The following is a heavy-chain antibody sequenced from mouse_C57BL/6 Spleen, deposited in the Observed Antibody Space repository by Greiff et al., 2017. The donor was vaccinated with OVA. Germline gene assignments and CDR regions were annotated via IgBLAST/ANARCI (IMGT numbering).Heavy chain of an antibody. CDR2: IWGDGST. D-gene: IGHD3-2*02. J-gene: IGHJ4*01. V-gene: IGHV2-3*01. Sequence: QVQLQQSGPGLVAPSQSLSITCTVSGFSLTSYGVSWVRQPPGKGLEWLGVIWGDGSTNYHSALLSRLSISKDNSKCQIFLKLNSLHTADTSTYYCASHSSGPYAMDYWGQGTSVTVSS. CDR1: GFSLTSYG. CDR3: ASHSSGPYAMDY.